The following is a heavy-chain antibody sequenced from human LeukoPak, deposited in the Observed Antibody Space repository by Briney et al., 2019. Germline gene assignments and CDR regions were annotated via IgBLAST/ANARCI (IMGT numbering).Heavy chain of an antibody. CDR2: INHSGST. J-gene: IGHJ4*02. Sequence: SETLSLTCAVYGGSFSVYYWSWIRQPPGKGLEWIGEINHSGSTNYNPSLKSRVTISVDTSKNQFSLKLSSVTAADTAVYYCARGRGRAYSYGFRYWGQGTLVTVSS. CDR3: ARGRGRAYSYGFRY. D-gene: IGHD5-18*01. V-gene: IGHV4-34*01. CDR1: GGSFSVYY.